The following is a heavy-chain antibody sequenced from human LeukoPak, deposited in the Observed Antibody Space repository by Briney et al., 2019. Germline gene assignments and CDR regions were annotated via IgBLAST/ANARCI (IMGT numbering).Heavy chain of an antibody. CDR2: ISGSGYYT. D-gene: IGHD3-16*01. CDR1: GFTFGSFA. J-gene: IGHJ6*03. Sequence: PGGSLRLSCEASGFTFGSFAMSWVRQAPGKGLEWVSGISGSGYYTYYADSVKGRFTISSDNSKNTLYIEMNSLRAEDTALYFCAKDGSWGDYQFYFYMDVWGKGTTVTVSS. V-gene: IGHV3-23*01. CDR3: AKDGSWGDYQFYFYMDV.